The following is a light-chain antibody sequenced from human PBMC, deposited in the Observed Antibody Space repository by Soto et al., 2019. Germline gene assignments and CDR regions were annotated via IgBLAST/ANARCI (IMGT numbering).Light chain of an antibody. CDR1: SIDISDYNY. Sequence: QSVLTQPPSASGSPGQSVTISCTGTSIDISDYNYVSWYRQHPGKAPKLMIYEVSKRPSGVPDRFSGSKSGNTASLTVSGLQAEDEADYYCSSYTGSSNFYVFGTGTKVPVL. CDR3: SSYTGSSNFYV. V-gene: IGLV2-8*01. J-gene: IGLJ1*01. CDR2: EVS.